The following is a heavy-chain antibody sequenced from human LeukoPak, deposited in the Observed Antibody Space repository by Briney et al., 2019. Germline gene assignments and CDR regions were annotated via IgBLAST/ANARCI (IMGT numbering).Heavy chain of an antibody. V-gene: IGHV4-34*01. Sequence: SETLSLTCAVYGGSFSGYYWSWIRQPPGKGLEWIGEINHSGSTNCNPSLKSRVTISVDTSQNQFSLKLSSVTAADTAVYYCARLKIAVAGGSDYWGQGTLVTVSS. CDR3: ARLKIAVAGGSDY. J-gene: IGHJ4*02. CDR2: INHSGST. D-gene: IGHD6-19*01. CDR1: GGSFSGYY.